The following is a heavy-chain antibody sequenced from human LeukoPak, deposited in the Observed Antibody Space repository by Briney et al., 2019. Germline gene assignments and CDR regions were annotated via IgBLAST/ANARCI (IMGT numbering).Heavy chain of an antibody. D-gene: IGHD3-10*01. Sequence: PGRSLRLSCAASGFTFSSYGMHWVRQAPGKGLEWVAVIWYDGSNKYYADSVKGRFTISRDNSKNTLYLQMNSLRAEETALYYRAREVAMVRGAITPHYYYYGLDVWGQGDTVTVS. CDR1: GFTFSSYG. V-gene: IGHV3-33*01. CDR3: AREVAMVRGAITPHYYYYGLDV. J-gene: IGHJ6*02. CDR2: IWYDGSNK.